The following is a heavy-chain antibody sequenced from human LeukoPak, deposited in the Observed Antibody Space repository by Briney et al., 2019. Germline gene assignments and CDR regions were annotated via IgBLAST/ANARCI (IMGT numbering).Heavy chain of an antibody. CDR3: ARKEFGGVPFDY. V-gene: IGHV4-39*01. D-gene: IGHD3-16*01. J-gene: IGHJ4*02. CDR1: GGSISSSSYY. CDR2: IYYSGST. Sequence: NPSETLSLTCTVSGGSISSSSYYWGWIRQPPGKGLEWIGSIYYSGSTYYNPSLKSRVTISVDTSKNQFSLKLSSVTAADTAVYYCARKEFGGVPFDYWGQGTLVTVSS.